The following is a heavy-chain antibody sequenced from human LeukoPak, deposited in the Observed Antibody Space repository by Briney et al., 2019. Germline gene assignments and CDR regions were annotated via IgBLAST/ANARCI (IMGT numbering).Heavy chain of an antibody. CDR3: ARDRGSIAARPLDY. D-gene: IGHD6-6*01. CDR2: VSYDGSNK. J-gene: IGHJ4*02. Sequence: GGSLRLSCAASGFTFSSYAMHWVRQAPGQGLEWVAVVSYDGSNKYYADSVKGRFTISRDNSKNTLYLQMNSLRAEDTAVYYCARDRGSIAARPLDYWGQGTLVTVSS. CDR1: GFTFSSYA. V-gene: IGHV3-30*01.